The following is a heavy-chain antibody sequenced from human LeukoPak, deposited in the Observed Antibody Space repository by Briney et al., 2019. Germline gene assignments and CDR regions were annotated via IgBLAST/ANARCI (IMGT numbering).Heavy chain of an antibody. Sequence: SETLSLTCTVSGGSISGYYWNWIRQPAGKGLEWIGRIYTSGSTNYNPSLKSRVTISVDTSKNQFSLKLSSVTAADTAVYYCARIYYYYMDVWGKGTTVTVSS. CDR1: GGSISGYY. V-gene: IGHV4-4*07. J-gene: IGHJ6*03. CDR3: ARIYYYYMDV. CDR2: IYTSGST.